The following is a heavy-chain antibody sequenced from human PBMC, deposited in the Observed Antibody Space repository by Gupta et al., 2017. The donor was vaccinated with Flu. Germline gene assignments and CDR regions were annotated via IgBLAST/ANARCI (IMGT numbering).Heavy chain of an antibody. D-gene: IGHD2-15*01. Sequence: KYYADSLKGRFTISRDDAKNSVYLQMNSLRAEDTAVYYCALAYGGSSSFHSWGQGTLVTVSS. CDR3: ALAYGGSSSFHS. V-gene: IGHV3-11*01. J-gene: IGHJ4*02. CDR2: K.